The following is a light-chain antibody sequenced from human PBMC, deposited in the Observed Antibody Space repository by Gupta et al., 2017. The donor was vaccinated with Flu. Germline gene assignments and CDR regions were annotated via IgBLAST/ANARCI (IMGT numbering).Light chain of an antibody. CDR3: AAWDDSLNGHYV. V-gene: IGLV1-44*01. CDR1: SSNIGSNT. J-gene: IGLJ1*01. CDR2: GNN. Sequence: QSVLAQPPPASGTPGQRVTISCSGSSSNIGSNTVNWYQQVPGTTPKLLIYGNNQRPSGVPDRVSGSKSGTSASLAISGLQSEDEADYYCAAWDDSLNGHYVFGTGTKVTVL.